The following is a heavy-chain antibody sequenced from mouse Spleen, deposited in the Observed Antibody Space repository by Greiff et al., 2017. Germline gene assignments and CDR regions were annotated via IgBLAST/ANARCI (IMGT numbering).Heavy chain of an antibody. D-gene: IGHD1-2*01. Sequence: VQRVESGPGLVQPSQSLSITCTVSGFSLTSYGVHWVRQSPGKGLEWLGVIWSGGSTDYNAAFISRLSISKDNSKSQVFFKMNSLQADDTAIYYCARKDYYGLAYWGQGTLVTVSA. J-gene: IGHJ3*01. CDR2: IWSGGST. V-gene: IGHV2-2*01. CDR3: ARKDYYGLAY. CDR1: GFSLTSYG.